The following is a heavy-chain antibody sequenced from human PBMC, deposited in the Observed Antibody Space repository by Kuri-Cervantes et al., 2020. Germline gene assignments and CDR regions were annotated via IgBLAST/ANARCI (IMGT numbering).Heavy chain of an antibody. CDR2: IYYSGSA. D-gene: IGHD3-3*01. CDR3: TRGGDRLRFLDSGYMDV. V-gene: IGHV4-59*01. J-gene: IGHJ6*03. CDR1: ADSISSYY. Sequence: GSLRLSCSLSADSISSYYWSWIRQSPGKGMEWIGNIYYSGSATYNPPLRSRVSISVDTAKNQFSLKLTSVTAADTAVYYCTRGGDRLRFLDSGYMDVWGKGTTVTVPS.